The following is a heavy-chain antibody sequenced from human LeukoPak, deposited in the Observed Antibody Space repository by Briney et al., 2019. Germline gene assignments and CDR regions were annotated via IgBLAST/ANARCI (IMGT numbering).Heavy chain of an antibody. Sequence: SETLSLTCTVSGGSISSSSYYWGWIRQPPGKGLEWIGSIYYSGSTYYNPSLKSRVTISVDTSKNRFSLKLSSVTAADTAVYYCARLMWFGESDQGFDYWGQGTLVTVSS. CDR1: GGSISSSSYY. CDR2: IYYSGST. V-gene: IGHV4-39*01. D-gene: IGHD3-10*01. CDR3: ARLMWFGESDQGFDY. J-gene: IGHJ4*02.